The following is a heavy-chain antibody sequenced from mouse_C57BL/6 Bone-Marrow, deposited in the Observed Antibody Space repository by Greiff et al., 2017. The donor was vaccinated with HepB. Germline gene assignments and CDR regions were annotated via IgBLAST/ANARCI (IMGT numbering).Heavy chain of an antibody. CDR2: ISDGGSYT. CDR3: ARDPNYSIYYYGSSYYFDY. V-gene: IGHV5-4*01. CDR1: GFTFSSYA. J-gene: IGHJ2*01. Sequence: EVKVVESGGGLVKPGGSLKLSCAASGFTFSSYAMSWVRQTPEKRLEWVATISDGGSYTYYPDNVKGRFTISRDNAKNNLYLQMSHLKSEDTAMYYCARDPNYSIYYYGSSYYFDYWGQGTTLTVSS. D-gene: IGHD1-1*01.